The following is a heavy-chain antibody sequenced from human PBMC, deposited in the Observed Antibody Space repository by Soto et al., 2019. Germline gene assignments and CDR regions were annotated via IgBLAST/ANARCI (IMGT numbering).Heavy chain of an antibody. CDR1: GYSFTSYW. Sequence: PGESLKISCKGSGYSFTSYWIAWVRQMPGKGLEWMGIIYPGDSDTRYSPSFQGQVTISADKSITTAYLQWSSLKASDTAMYYCASSVVTPSGAFDIWGQGTMVTVSS. J-gene: IGHJ3*02. V-gene: IGHV5-51*01. D-gene: IGHD2-21*02. CDR3: ASSVVTPSGAFDI. CDR2: IYPGDSDT.